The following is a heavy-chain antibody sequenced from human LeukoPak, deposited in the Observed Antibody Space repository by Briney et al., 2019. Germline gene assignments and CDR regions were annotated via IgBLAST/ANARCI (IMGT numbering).Heavy chain of an antibody. J-gene: IGHJ6*02. CDR3: ARRGSRGSNPDRPMDV. V-gene: IGHV1-8*01. Sequence: GASVNVSCKASGYTFASYDINWVRQATAQGREWMGWMNPNSGKTGYAQKLQSRVTTTRHTSISTAYMELSSLRSDDTAVYYCARRGSRGSNPDRPMDVWGPGTTVTVSS. CDR2: MNPNSGKT. CDR1: GYTFASYD. D-gene: IGHD2-15*01.